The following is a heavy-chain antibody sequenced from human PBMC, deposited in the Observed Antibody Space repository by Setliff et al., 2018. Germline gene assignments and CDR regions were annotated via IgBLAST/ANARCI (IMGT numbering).Heavy chain of an antibody. D-gene: IGHD2-21*02. CDR2: TIPLFGTT. Sequence: GASVKVSCKASGGTFTNYGVSWVRQAPGQGLEWMGGTIPLFGTTDYAQNFQGRVTMTTDTSTSTAYMELRSLRSDDTAVYYCARSPPTVVVTAIQAIFDYWGQGTLVTVSS. J-gene: IGHJ4*02. V-gene: IGHV1-69*05. CDR3: ARSPPTVVVTAIQAIFDY. CDR1: GGTFTNYG.